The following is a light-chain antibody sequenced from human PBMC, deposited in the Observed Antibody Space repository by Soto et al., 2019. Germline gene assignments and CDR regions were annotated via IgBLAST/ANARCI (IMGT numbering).Light chain of an antibody. CDR3: QQNYSTPIT. CDR2: AAS. Sequence: DIQMTQSPSSLSASVGDRVTITCRASQDISIYLNWYQQKQRKAPQLLIYAASSLQSGVPSRFSGSGAGTYLTLTSSSLQPADFATYDCQQNYSTPITFGQRTRLDIK. V-gene: IGKV1-39*01. J-gene: IGKJ5*01. CDR1: QDISIY.